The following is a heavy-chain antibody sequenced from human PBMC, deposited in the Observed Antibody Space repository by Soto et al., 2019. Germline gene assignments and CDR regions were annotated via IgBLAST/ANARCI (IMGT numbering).Heavy chain of an antibody. CDR3: ARLRASSWYTRGYLDY. CDR1: GFPFSDYY. CDR2: IVSSSAYT. D-gene: IGHD6-13*01. Sequence: PGGSLRLSCAASGFPFSDYYMSWLRQSPGKGLEWVSYIVSSSAYTNYADSVKGRFSISRDNAKNSLYLEMNSLRAEDTAVYYCARLRASSWYTRGYLDYSGQGTLVTVSS. V-gene: IGHV3-11*06. J-gene: IGHJ4*02.